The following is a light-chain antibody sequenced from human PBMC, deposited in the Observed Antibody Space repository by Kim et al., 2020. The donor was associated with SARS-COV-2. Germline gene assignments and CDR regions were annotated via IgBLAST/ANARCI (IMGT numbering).Light chain of an antibody. CDR1: SLRSYY. J-gene: IGLJ2*01. CDR2: GKN. V-gene: IGLV3-19*01. Sequence: SSELTQDPAVSVALGQTVRITCQGDSLRSYYATWYQQKPGQAPIVVIYGKNNRPSGIPDRFSGSSSGDTASLTITGTQAGDEADYYCNSRGSNDNVLFGGGNKVTVL. CDR3: NSRGSNDNVL.